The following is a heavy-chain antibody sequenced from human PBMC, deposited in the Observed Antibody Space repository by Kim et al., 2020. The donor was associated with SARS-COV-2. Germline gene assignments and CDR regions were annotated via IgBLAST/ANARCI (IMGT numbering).Heavy chain of an antibody. CDR3: ARVGSSGWYPFDY. D-gene: IGHD6-19*01. J-gene: IGHJ4*02. Sequence: AQGVPRRLVFSLDTSVSTAYLHISSLKAEDTAVYYCARVGSSGWYPFDYWGQGTLVTVSS. V-gene: IGHV7-4-1*02.